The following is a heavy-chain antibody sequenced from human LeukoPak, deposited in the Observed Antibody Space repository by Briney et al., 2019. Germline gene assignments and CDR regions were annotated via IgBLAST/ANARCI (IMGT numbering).Heavy chain of an antibody. CDR2: IYYSGST. CDR3: AREMRSSGWYPLDY. J-gene: IGHJ4*02. CDR1: GGSFSGYY. D-gene: IGHD6-19*01. V-gene: IGHV4-59*01. Sequence: SETLSLTCAVYGGSFSGYYWSWIRQPPGKGLECIGYIYYSGSTNYNPSLKSRVTISVDTSKNQFSLKLSSVTAADTAVYYCAREMRSSGWYPLDYWGQGTLVTVSS.